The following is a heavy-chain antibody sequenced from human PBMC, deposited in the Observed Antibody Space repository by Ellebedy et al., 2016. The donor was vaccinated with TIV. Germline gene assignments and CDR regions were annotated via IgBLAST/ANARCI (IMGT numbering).Heavy chain of an antibody. D-gene: IGHD5-12*01. CDR1: GFTFSSYA. V-gene: IGHV3-48*01. CDR2: ISSSSSTI. CDR3: AREPLDATIPIDY. J-gene: IGHJ4*02. Sequence: GESLKISXAASGFTFSSYAMSWVRQAPGKGLEWVSYISSSSSTIYYADSVKGRFTISRDNAKNSLYLQMNSLRAEDTAVYYCAREPLDATIPIDYWGQGTLVTVSS.